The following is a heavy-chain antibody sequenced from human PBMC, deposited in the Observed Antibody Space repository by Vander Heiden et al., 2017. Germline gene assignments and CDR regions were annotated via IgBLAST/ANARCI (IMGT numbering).Heavy chain of an antibody. CDR2: INWNGGST. V-gene: IGHV3-20*04. J-gene: IGHJ4*02. Sequence: EVQLVESGGGVVRPGGSLRPSCAASGFTFDDYGISGFLQAPGKGLEWVSGINWNGGSTGYADSVKGRFTISRDNAKNSLYLQMNSLRAEDTALYYCATDFTALVGGSCFDYWGQGTLVTVSS. CDR1: GFTFDDYG. D-gene: IGHD2-15*01. CDR3: ATDFTALVGGSCFDY.